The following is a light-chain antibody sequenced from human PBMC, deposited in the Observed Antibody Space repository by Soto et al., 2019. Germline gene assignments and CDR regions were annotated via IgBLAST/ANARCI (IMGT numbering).Light chain of an antibody. CDR3: QQSSSSPFA. CDR2: AAS. CDR1: QSVTNIY. V-gene: IGKV3-20*01. J-gene: IGKJ3*01. Sequence: EIVLTQSPGSLSLSPGESATLSCRASQSVTNIYLAWYQQRPGQAPRLLIYAASHRATGIPDRFSGSGSGTDFTLNISRLEPDDFAIYYCQQSSSSPFAFGHGTKVDIK.